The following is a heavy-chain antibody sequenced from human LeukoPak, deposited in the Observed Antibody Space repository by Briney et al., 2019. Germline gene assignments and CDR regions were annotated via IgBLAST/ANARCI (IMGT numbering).Heavy chain of an antibody. J-gene: IGHJ4*02. V-gene: IGHV3-23*01. CDR3: AKQAGGSGNYYYY. CDR1: GFTFSTYA. CDR2: ISGSGGST. Sequence: GGSLRLSCAASGFTFSTYAMSWVRQAPGKGLEWVAAISGSGGSTYYADSVKGRFAISRDSSKNTLYLQMSSLRAEDTAVYYCAKQAGGSGNYYYYWGQGTLVTVSP. D-gene: IGHD3-10*01.